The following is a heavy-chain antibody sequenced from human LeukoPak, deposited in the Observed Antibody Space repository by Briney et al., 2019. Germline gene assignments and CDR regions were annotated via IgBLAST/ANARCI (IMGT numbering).Heavy chain of an antibody. Sequence: PSETLSLTCTVSGGSISSGSYYWSWIRQPAGKGLEWIGRIYTSGSTNYNPSLKSRVTISVDTSKNQFSLKLSSVTAADTAVYYCARRGDYGSGSYPFDYWGQGTLVTVSS. D-gene: IGHD3-10*01. CDR3: ARRGDYGSGSYPFDY. V-gene: IGHV4-61*02. CDR2: IYTSGST. CDR1: GGSISSGSYY. J-gene: IGHJ4*02.